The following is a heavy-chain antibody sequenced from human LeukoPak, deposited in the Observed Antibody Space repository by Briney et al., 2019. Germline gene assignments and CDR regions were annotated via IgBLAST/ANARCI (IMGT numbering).Heavy chain of an antibody. D-gene: IGHD5-24*01. CDR3: ARDLQRWLQGPIDY. Sequence: GGSLRLSCAASGFTVSSNYMSWVRQAPGKGLEWVSVIYSDGRTYYADSVKGRFTISRDNFKNTLYLQMNSLRAEDTAVYYCARDLQRWLQGPIDYWGQGTLVTVSS. CDR2: IYSDGRT. V-gene: IGHV3-53*01. CDR1: GFTVSSNY. J-gene: IGHJ4*02.